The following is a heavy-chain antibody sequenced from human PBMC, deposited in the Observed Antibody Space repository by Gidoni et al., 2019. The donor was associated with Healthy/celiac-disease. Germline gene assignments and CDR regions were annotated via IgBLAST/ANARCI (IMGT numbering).Heavy chain of an antibody. V-gene: IGHV3-9*01. D-gene: IGHD3-22*01. Sequence: EVQLVESGGGLVQPGRSLRLSCAASGFTFDAYAMHWVRQAPGKGLEWVSGISWNSGSIGYADSVKGRFTISRDNAKNSLYLQMNSLRAEDTALYYCAKDTHDGDSSGYSNYYYYGMDVWGQGTTVTVSS. J-gene: IGHJ6*02. CDR2: ISWNSGSI. CDR3: AKDTHDGDSSGYSNYYYYGMDV. CDR1: GFTFDAYA.